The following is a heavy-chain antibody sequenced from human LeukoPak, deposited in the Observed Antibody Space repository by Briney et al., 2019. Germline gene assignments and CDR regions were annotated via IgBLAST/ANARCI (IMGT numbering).Heavy chain of an antibody. CDR1: GYTFTSYA. J-gene: IGHJ4*02. D-gene: IGHD1-26*01. V-gene: IGHV1-3*01. Sequence: GASVTVSCKASGYTFTSYAIHWVRQAPRQRLEWMGWISAGNGNTKYSQNFQGRVTFISNTSATTAFMELSSLRSEDAAVYYCARDSGSGSNDYWGQGTLVTVSS. CDR3: ARDSGSGSNDY. CDR2: ISAGNGNT.